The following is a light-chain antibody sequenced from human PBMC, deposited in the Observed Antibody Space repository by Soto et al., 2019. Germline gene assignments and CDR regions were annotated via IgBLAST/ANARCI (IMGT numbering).Light chain of an antibody. Sequence: QSALTQPPSASGSPGQSVTISCTGTSSDIGDYDYVSWYQQHPGKAPKLIIYEVTKRPSGVPDRFSGSKSGNSASLTVSGLQAEDEGDYFCSSYARRNNLLFGRGTKLTVL. J-gene: IGLJ2*01. CDR1: SSDIGDYDY. CDR2: EVT. V-gene: IGLV2-8*01. CDR3: SSYARRNNLL.